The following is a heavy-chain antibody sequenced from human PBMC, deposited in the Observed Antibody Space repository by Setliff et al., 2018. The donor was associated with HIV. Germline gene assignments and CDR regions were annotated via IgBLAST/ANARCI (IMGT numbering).Heavy chain of an antibody. CDR1: GYTLTELS. J-gene: IGHJ3*01. D-gene: IGHD4-17*01. Sequence: ASVKVSCKVSGYTLTELSMHWVRQAPGRGLEWMGIINPGGGNTRYAQRFQGRVSMTRDTSTSTVYMELSSLRSEDTAVYYCARGQASNDYGVSFWGQGTMVTVS. CDR3: ARGQASNDYGVSF. CDR2: INPGGGNT. V-gene: IGHV1-46*01.